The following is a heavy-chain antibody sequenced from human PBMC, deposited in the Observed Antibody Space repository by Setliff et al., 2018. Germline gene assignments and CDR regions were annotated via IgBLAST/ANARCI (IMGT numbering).Heavy chain of an antibody. CDR2: IKQDGSEK. D-gene: IGHD6-19*01. CDR1: GFIFNAYW. V-gene: IGHV3-7*01. CDR3: ARETAVAGQYYFDY. Sequence: PGGSLRLSCAASGFIFNAYWMSWVRQAPGKGLEWVANIKQDGSEKYYVDSVKGRFTVPRDNAENTLYLQMTSLRADDTAVYYCARETAVAGQYYFDYCGQGTLVTVSS. J-gene: IGHJ4*02.